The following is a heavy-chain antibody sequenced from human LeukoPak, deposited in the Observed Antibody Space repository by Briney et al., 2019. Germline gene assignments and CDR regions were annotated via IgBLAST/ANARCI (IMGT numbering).Heavy chain of an antibody. V-gene: IGHV3-30*04. CDR1: GFTFSSYA. Sequence: GGSLRLSCAASGFTFSSYAMHWVRQAPGKGLEWVAVISYDGSNKYYAGSVKGRFTISRDNSKNTLYLQMNSLRAEDTAVYYCARDKAGVPDYWGQGTLVTVSS. D-gene: IGHD3-10*01. CDR3: ARDKAGVPDY. CDR2: ISYDGSNK. J-gene: IGHJ4*02.